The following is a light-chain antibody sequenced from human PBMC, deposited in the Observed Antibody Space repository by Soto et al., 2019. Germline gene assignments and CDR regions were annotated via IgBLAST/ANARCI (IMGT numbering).Light chain of an antibody. V-gene: IGKV1-5*03. CDR2: KAS. CDR3: QQYHSYSYT. J-gene: IGKJ2*01. CDR1: QSISIW. Sequence: DIPTTQSPSTLSASVGDRVTITCRASQSISIWLAWYQQKPGKAPKLLIYKASSLESGVPSRFSGSGSGTEFTLTITSLQPDDFATYYCQQYHSYSYTFGLGTRLEIK.